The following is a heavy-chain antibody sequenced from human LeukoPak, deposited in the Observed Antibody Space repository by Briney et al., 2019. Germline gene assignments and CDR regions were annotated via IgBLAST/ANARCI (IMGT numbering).Heavy chain of an antibody. D-gene: IGHD4/OR15-4a*01. CDR1: GFTFSSYG. Sequence: GGSLRLSCATSGFTFSSYGFHWVRQALGKGLEWVAVIWYDGSQKYYLDSVKGRFTFSRDSFDNTVYLQMNGLRAEDTAVYYCARDLGHFSRGASYFDYWGQGALVTVSS. CDR3: ARDLGHFSRGASYFDY. V-gene: IGHV3-33*01. J-gene: IGHJ4*02. CDR2: IWYDGSQK.